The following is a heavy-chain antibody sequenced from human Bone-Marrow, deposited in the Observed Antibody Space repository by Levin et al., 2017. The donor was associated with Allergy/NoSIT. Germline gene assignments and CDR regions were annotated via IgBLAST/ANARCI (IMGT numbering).Heavy chain of an antibody. V-gene: IGHV3-48*03. J-gene: IGHJ4*02. CDR3: VREYYGLLAGYYFDY. Sequence: GGSLRLSCAASGFSFSTFEMNWVRQAPGKGLEWLSYINNNGGTTHYADSVKGRFTISRDNAKNSLFLQMNSLRPEDSTVYYCVREYYGLLAGYYFDYWGQGTLVTVSS. CDR2: INNNGGTT. D-gene: IGHD3-10*01. CDR1: GFSFSTFE.